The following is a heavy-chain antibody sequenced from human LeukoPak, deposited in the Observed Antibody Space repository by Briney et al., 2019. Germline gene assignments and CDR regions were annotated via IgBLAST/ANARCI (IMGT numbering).Heavy chain of an antibody. CDR3: ASMTRDLRLDY. V-gene: IGHV3-21*01. D-gene: IGHD3-16*01. Sequence: GGSLRLSCAASGFTFSSYSMNWVRQAPGKGLEWVSSISSSSSYIYYADSVKGRSTISRDNAKNSLYLQMNSLRAEDTAVYYCASMTRDLRLDYWGQGTLVTVSS. J-gene: IGHJ4*02. CDR2: ISSSSSYI. CDR1: GFTFSSYS.